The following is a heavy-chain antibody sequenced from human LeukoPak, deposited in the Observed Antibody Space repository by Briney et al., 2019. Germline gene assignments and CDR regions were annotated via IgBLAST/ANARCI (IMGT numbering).Heavy chain of an antibody. CDR2: ISGSGGST. CDR1: GFTFSSYA. V-gene: IGHV3-23*01. CDR3: AKNRDGYNDYGFFDY. Sequence: GGSLRLSCAASGFTFSSYAMSWVRQAPGKGLEWVSAISGSGGSTYSADSVKGRFTISRDNSKNTLYLQMNSLRADDTAVYYCAKNRDGYNDYGFFDYWGQGTLVTVSS. D-gene: IGHD4-17*01. J-gene: IGHJ4*02.